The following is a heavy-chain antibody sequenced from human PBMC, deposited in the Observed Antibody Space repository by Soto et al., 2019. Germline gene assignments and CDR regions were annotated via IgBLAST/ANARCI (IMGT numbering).Heavy chain of an antibody. V-gene: IGHV1-69*12. CDR2: IIPIFGTA. J-gene: IGHJ5*02. D-gene: IGHD2-15*01. Sequence: QVQLVQSGAEVKKPGSSVKVSCKASGGTLSSYAISWVRQAPGQGLEWMGGIIPIFGTAKYAQKFQGRVTITADESTSTAYMELSSLRSEDTAVYYCARDTSYSRGGSFGWLDPWGQGTLVTVSS. CDR1: GGTLSSYA. CDR3: ARDTSYSRGGSFGWLDP.